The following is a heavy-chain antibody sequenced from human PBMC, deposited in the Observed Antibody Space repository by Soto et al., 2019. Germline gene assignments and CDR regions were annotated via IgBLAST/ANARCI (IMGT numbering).Heavy chain of an antibody. CDR1: GFTFSNYI. J-gene: IGHJ5*02. CDR3: ARDRAAAGGGGFDP. CDR2: ISSNSNYI. Sequence: EVQLVESGGGLVKPGGSLRLSCAASGFTFSNYIMNWVRQAPGKGLEWVSSISSNSNYIYYPDSVKGRFAISRDNAKNPLYLQMNSLRGEDTAVYYCARDRAAAGGGGFDPWGQGTLVTVSS. V-gene: IGHV3-21*01. D-gene: IGHD6-13*01.